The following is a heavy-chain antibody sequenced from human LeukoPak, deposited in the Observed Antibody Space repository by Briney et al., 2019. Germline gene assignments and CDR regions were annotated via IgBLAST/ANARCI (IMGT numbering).Heavy chain of an antibody. D-gene: IGHD6-19*01. V-gene: IGHV3-74*01. CDR2: ISSDESRT. Sequence: GGSLTLSCAASGFTFSSYWMHWVRQAPGKGLVWVSRISSDESRTNYADSVKGRFTISRDNAKNTVYLQMNSLRAEDTAVYYCARFRAVAGTEVLYYFDYWGQGTLVTVSS. CDR3: ARFRAVAGTEVLYYFDY. J-gene: IGHJ4*02. CDR1: GFTFSSYW.